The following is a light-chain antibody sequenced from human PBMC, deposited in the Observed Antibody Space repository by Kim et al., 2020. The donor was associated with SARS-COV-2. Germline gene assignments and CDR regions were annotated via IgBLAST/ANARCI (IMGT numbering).Light chain of an antibody. CDR2: GVT. V-gene: IGLV2-11*01. J-gene: IGLJ2*01. Sequence: GQSVTISCTGTSSEIGGHNSVSWYQHHPGKAPKLMIFGVTRRPSGVPDRFSGSKSGNTASLTIFGLQAEDEADYYCCSFAGSYILIFGGGTQLTVL. CDR3: CSFAGSYILI. CDR1: SSEIGGHNS.